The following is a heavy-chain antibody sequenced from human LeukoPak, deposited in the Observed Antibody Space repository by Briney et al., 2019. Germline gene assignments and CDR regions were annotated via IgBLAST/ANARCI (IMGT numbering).Heavy chain of an antibody. CDR3: ARDLAGYYDFWSGFFQH. CDR2: INPSDGST. J-gene: IGHJ1*01. CDR1: GYTFTSYY. D-gene: IGHD3-3*01. V-gene: IGHV1-46*03. Sequence: ASVKVTCKASGYTFTSYYMHWVRQAPGQGLEWMGIINPSDGSTSYAQKFQGRVTMTRDTSTSTVYMELSSLRSEDTAVYYCARDLAGYYDFWSGFFQHWGQGTLVTVSS.